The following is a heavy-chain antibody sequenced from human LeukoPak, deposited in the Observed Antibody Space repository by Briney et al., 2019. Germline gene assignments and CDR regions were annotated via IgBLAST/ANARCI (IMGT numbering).Heavy chain of an antibody. CDR2: INPSGGST. J-gene: IGHJ6*03. V-gene: IGHV1-46*01. CDR1: GYTFTSYY. D-gene: IGHD2-21*01. CDR3: ARDSPCGGDCYPQRPYYYMDV. Sequence: ASVKVSCKASGYTFTSYYMHWVRQAPGQGLEWMGIINPSGGSTSYAQKFQGRVTMTRDTSTSTVYMELSSLRSEDTAVYYCARDSPCGGDCYPQRPYYYMDVWGKGTTVTVSS.